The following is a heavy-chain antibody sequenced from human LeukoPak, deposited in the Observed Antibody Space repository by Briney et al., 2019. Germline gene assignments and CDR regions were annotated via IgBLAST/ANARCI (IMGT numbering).Heavy chain of an antibody. CDR1: GYSISSGYY. CDR2: IYHSGST. Sequence: KPSETLSLTCAVSGYSISSGYYWGWIRQPLGKGLEWIGSIYHSGSTYYNPSLKSRVTISVDTSKNQFSLKLSSVTAADTAVYYCARTTSSSSGLEFDYWGQGTLVTVS. V-gene: IGHV4-38-2*01. D-gene: IGHD6-6*01. CDR3: ARTTSSSSGLEFDY. J-gene: IGHJ4*02.